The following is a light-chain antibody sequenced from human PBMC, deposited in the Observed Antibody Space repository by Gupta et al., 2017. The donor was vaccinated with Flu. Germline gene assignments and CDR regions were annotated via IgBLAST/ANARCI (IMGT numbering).Light chain of an antibody. CDR1: QSLSSW. CDR2: KAS. Sequence: GDRVTITCRASQSLSSWLAWYQQKPEKAPSLLIYKASNLESGVPSRFSGSGSGTEFTLTISRLQPDDFATYYCQQYDSYSLTFGGGTKVEI. V-gene: IGKV1-5*03. CDR3: QQYDSYSLT. J-gene: IGKJ4*01.